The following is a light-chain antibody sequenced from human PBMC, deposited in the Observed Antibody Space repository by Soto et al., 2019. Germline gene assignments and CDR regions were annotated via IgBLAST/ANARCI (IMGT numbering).Light chain of an antibody. Sequence: EIVLTQSPATLSLSPGEIATLSFSASQSVSSYLAWYQQKPGQGPRLLIYDASSRATGIPARFSGSGSGTDFTLTITSLEPEDFGVYHCQQRSNWPSITFGQGTRLEIK. CDR1: QSVSSY. V-gene: IGKV3-11*01. J-gene: IGKJ5*01. CDR3: QQRSNWPSIT. CDR2: DAS.